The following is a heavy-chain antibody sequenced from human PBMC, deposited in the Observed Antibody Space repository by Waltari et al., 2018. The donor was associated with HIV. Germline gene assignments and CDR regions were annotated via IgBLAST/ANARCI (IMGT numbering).Heavy chain of an antibody. Sequence: QVQLVQSGAEVKKPGASVKVSCKASGYTFTSYGISWVRQAPGQGLEWMGWISAYNGNTSHAQKRQGRVTMTTDTSTSTAYMELRSLRSDDTAVYYCARVNYYGSGNRYGMDVWGQGTTVTVSS. CDR1: GYTFTSYG. CDR2: ISAYNGNT. V-gene: IGHV1-18*01. J-gene: IGHJ6*02. D-gene: IGHD3-10*01. CDR3: ARVNYYGSGNRYGMDV.